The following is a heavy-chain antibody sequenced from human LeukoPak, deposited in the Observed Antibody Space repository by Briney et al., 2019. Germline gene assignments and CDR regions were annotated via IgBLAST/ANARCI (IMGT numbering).Heavy chain of an antibody. J-gene: IGHJ4*02. CDR2: ISSNGRRT. CDR3: ARVDYGSGCDS. V-gene: IGHV3-64*01. Sequence: GGSLRLSCAASGFTFSSYSMHWVRQAPGKGLEFVSAISSNGRRTYYANSVKGRFTISRDISKNMLYLQMGSLRAEDMAVYYCARVDYGSGCDSWGQGTLVTVSS. CDR1: GFTFSSYS. D-gene: IGHD6-19*01.